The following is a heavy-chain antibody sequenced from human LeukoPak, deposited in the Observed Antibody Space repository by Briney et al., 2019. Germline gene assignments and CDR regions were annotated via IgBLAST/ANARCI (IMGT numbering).Heavy chain of an antibody. J-gene: IGHJ4*02. V-gene: IGHV4-4*07. CDR2: IYTSGST. D-gene: IGHD2-15*01. CDR1: GGSMSSYF. Sequence: SETLSLTCTVSGGSMSSYFWSWIRQPAGKGLEWIGRIYTSGSTNYNPSLKSRVTMSVDTSKTQFSLRLSSVAATDTAVYYCARGGGSLRDWGQGTLVTVSS. CDR3: ARGGGSLRD.